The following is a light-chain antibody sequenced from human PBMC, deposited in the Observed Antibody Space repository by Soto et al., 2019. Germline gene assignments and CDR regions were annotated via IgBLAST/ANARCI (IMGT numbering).Light chain of an antibody. CDR2: EVS. V-gene: IGLV2-14*01. Sequence: QSVLTQPASVSGSPGQSITISCTGTNSDVGGYNYVSWYQQHPGKAPELMIYEVSHRPSGVSNRFSGSKSDNTASLTISGLQAEDEADYYCSSNTSISTLYVFGTGTKLTVL. CDR3: SSNTSISTLYV. CDR1: NSDVGGYNY. J-gene: IGLJ1*01.